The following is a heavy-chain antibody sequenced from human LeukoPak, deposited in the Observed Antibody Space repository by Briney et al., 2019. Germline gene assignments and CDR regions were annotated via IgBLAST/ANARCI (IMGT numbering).Heavy chain of an antibody. Sequence: ASVKVSCKASGYTFTNYGVNWVRQAPGQGLEWMGWISTYNANTNYAQRLQGRVTMTTDTSTSTAYMELRSLRSDDTAVYYCARDLYSSAWYALARFDPWGQGTLVTVSS. D-gene: IGHD6-19*01. CDR1: GYTFTNYG. CDR3: ARDLYSSAWYALARFDP. V-gene: IGHV1-18*01. CDR2: ISTYNANT. J-gene: IGHJ5*02.